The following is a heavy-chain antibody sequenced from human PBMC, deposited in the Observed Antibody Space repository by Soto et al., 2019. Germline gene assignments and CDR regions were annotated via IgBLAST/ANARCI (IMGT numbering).Heavy chain of an antibody. V-gene: IGHV3-48*03. CDR1: GFTFNSYE. CDR3: VRDWGYYDSGHYISY. D-gene: IGHD3-22*01. J-gene: IGHJ4*02. CDR2: ITSSGSTI. Sequence: EVQLVESGGGLVQPGGSLRLSCAASGFTFNSYEMNWVRQAPGKGLEWVSYITSSGSTIYYADSVKGRFTISRDNAKNSMYLQMNSLRAGDTAVYYCVRDWGYYDSGHYISYWGQGTLVTVSS.